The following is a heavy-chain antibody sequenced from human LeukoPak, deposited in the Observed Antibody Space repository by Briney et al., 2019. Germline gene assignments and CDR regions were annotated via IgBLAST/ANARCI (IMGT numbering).Heavy chain of an antibody. D-gene: IGHD6-6*01. V-gene: IGHV4-34*01. Sequence: SETLSLTCAVYGGSFSGYYWSWIRQPPGKGQEWIGEINHSGSTNYNTSLKSQVTISVDTSKNQFSLKLSSVTAADTAVYYCARLQYSSSSANFDYWGQGTLVTVSS. CDR3: ARLQYSSSSANFDY. CDR1: GGSFSGYY. J-gene: IGHJ4*02. CDR2: INHSGST.